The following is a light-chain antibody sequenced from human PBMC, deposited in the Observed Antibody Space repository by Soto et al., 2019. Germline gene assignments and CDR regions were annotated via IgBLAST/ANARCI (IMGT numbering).Light chain of an antibody. Sequence: EIVLTQSPGTLCLSPGERATLSCRASQSVSSSYLAWYQQRPGQAPRLLIYGASSRATGIPDRFSGSGSGTDFTLTISRLEAEDFAVYYCQQYGSSSWTFGQGTKVDIK. CDR1: QSVSSSY. J-gene: IGKJ1*01. V-gene: IGKV3-20*01. CDR2: GAS. CDR3: QQYGSSSWT.